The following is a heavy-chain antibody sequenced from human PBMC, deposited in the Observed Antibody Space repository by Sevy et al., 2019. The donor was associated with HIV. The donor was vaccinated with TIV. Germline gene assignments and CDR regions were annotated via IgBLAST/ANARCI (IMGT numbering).Heavy chain of an antibody. CDR1: GYTFSDSGYY. CDR2: INPKSGAT. V-gene: IGHV1-2*02. J-gene: IGHJ6*02. CDR3: ARESYDFWTGPVDYDYGMDV. Sequence: ASVKVSCKASGYTFSDSGYYVHWVRQAPGQGLEWMGWINPKSGATNYAQKFQGRVTMTRETSVNTANMELSRLTFDDTAVYYCARESYDFWTGPVDYDYGMDVWGQGTTVTVSS. D-gene: IGHD3-3*01.